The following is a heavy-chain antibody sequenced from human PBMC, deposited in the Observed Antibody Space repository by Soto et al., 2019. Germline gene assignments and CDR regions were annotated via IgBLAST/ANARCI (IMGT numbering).Heavy chain of an antibody. Sequence: SLRLSCAASVFTFSSYALSWVRQAPGKGLEWVSVISGSAGSTYYADSVKGRFTISRDNSKNTLYLQMNSLRAEDTAVYYCAKGFGYYYDSSGYWAHWGQGTLVTVSS. CDR3: AKGFGYYYDSSGYWAH. J-gene: IGHJ4*02. CDR1: VFTFSSYA. D-gene: IGHD3-22*01. CDR2: ISGSAGST. V-gene: IGHV3-23*01.